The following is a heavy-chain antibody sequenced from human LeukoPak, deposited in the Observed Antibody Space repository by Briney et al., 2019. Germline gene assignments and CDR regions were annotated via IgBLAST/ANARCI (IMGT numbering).Heavy chain of an antibody. CDR3: ARHIAAIDAFDI. Sequence: ASVKVSCKASGYTFTSYGISWVRQATGQGLEWMGWMNPNSGNTGYAQKFQGRVTITRNTSISTAYMELSSLRSEDTAVYYCARHIAAIDAFDIWGQGTTVTVSS. J-gene: IGHJ3*02. CDR1: GYTFTSYG. D-gene: IGHD6-6*01. V-gene: IGHV1-8*03. CDR2: MNPNSGNT.